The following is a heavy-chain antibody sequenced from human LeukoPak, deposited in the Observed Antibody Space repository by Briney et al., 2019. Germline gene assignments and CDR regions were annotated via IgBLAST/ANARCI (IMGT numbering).Heavy chain of an antibody. V-gene: IGHV3-7*05. CDR1: GFTFSTYW. Sequence: GGPLRLPCAPSGFTFSTYWLNWVRQAPAKGLEGVANIKQDGSEILYVDSVKGRFTISRDNAKDSLYLQMNSLRAEDTAMYFCARGLSGYIDYWGQGTLVTVSS. CDR3: ARGLSGYIDY. CDR2: IKQDGSEI. J-gene: IGHJ4*02.